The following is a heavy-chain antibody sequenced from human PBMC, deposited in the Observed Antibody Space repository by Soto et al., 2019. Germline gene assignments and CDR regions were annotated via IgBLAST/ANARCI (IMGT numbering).Heavy chain of an antibody. Sequence: SATLSLTCTVSGGSISSYYWSWIRQPPGKGLEWIGYIYYSGSTNYNPSLKSRVTISVDTSKNHFSLKLSSVTAADTAVYYCARGQATTVDYWGQGTLVTVSS. D-gene: IGHD5-12*01. CDR3: ARGQATTVDY. CDR1: GGSISSYY. J-gene: IGHJ4*02. CDR2: IYYSGST. V-gene: IGHV4-59*01.